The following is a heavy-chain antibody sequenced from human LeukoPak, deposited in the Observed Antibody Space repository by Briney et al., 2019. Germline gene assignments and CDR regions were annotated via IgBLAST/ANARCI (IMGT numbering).Heavy chain of an antibody. CDR1: GXTFSSYW. D-gene: IGHD5-18*01. CDR3: ARDESGDSYGLY. CDR2: IKQDGSQK. V-gene: IGHV3-7*05. Sequence: GGSLRLSCAVSGXTFSSYWMNWVRQAPGKGLEWVANIKQDGSQKYYVDSVRGRFTISRDNAKNSLYLQLNSLRAEDTAVYYCARDESGDSYGLYWGQGTLVTVSS. J-gene: IGHJ4*02.